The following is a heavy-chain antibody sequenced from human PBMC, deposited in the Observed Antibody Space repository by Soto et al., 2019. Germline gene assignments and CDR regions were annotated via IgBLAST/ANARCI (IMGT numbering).Heavy chain of an antibody. CDR2: INPVFATT. CDR3: ALWGSAIRDYNYYDMDV. D-gene: IGHD3-10*01. CDR1: GGSFSNHG. Sequence: QVHLVQSGAEVKKPGSSVKVSCKASGGSFSNHGVSWVRQAPGQGLEWMGGINPVFATTNYAQKLQGRVTITADESRTTAYMELSSLRSDDSAVYYCALWGSAIRDYNYYDMDVWGQGTTVTVSS. V-gene: IGHV1-69*01. J-gene: IGHJ6*02.